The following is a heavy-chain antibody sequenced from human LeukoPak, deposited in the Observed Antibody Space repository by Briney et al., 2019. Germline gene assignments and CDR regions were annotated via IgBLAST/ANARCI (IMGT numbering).Heavy chain of an antibody. CDR3: ARVGGRNYDSSAQRYFDL. CDR1: GGSISSSSYY. V-gene: IGHV4-39*07. D-gene: IGHD3-22*01. J-gene: IGHJ2*01. Sequence: SETLSLTCTVSGGSISSSSYYWGWIRQPPGKGLEWIGSIYYSGSTNYNPSLKSRVTISVDTSKNQFSLKLSSVTAADTAVYYCARVGGRNYDSSAQRYFDLWGRGTLVTVSS. CDR2: IYYSGST.